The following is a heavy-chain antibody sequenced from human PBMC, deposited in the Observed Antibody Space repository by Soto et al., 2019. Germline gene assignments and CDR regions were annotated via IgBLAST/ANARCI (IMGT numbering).Heavy chain of an antibody. J-gene: IGHJ4*02. CDR3: ARSRVRVQLWSFDY. Sequence: ASVKVSGKASGYTVTSYAMHWVRQAPGQRLEWMGWINAGNGNTKYSQKFQGRVTITRDTSASTAYMELSSLRSEDTAVYYCARSRVRVQLWSFDYWGQGTLVTVSS. V-gene: IGHV1-3*01. CDR1: GYTVTSYA. CDR2: INAGNGNT. D-gene: IGHD5-18*01.